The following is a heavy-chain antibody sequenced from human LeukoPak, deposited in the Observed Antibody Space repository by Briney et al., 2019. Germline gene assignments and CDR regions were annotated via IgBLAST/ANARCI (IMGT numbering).Heavy chain of an antibody. D-gene: IGHD2-8*01. J-gene: IGHJ6*02. CDR2: ISWNSGTK. V-gene: IGHV3-9*01. CDR3: AVLHYYAMDV. Sequence: GGSLRLSCAASGFTFSTYGMHWVRQAPGKGLEWVSGISWNSGTKGYADSVKGRFTISGDNAKNSLYLQMNSLRGEDAALYYCAVLHYYAMDVWGQGTTVTVSS. CDR1: GFTFSTYG.